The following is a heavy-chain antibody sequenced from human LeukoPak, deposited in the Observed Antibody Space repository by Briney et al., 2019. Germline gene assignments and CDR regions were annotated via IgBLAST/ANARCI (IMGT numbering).Heavy chain of an antibody. CDR3: ARDRSLLTMVWFDY. J-gene: IGHJ4*02. Sequence: GASVKVSCKASGYTFIDYYIHWVRQAPGQGLEWMGWINPNGGDTKYAHKFQGRVTMTRDASISTVYMEVTSLTSDDAALYYCARDRSLLTMVWFDYWGQGTLVTVSS. CDR1: GYTFIDYY. V-gene: IGHV1-2*02. CDR2: INPNGGDT. D-gene: IGHD3-10*01.